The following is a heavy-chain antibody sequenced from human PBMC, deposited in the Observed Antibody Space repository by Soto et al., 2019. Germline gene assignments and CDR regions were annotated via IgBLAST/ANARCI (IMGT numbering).Heavy chain of an antibody. J-gene: IGHJ4*02. V-gene: IGHV1-46*01. CDR3: ARDGYDGSGSPYPAY. CDR1: RDTFTSYY. D-gene: IGHD3-10*01. CDR2: INPHGGST. Sequence: ASVKVSCKAPRDTFTSYYINWVRQAPGQGLEWMGVINPHGGSTAYAQKFKGRVTLTRDTSASTVYMEVSSLTSEDTAVYYCARDGYDGSGSPYPAYWGPGTQVTVSS.